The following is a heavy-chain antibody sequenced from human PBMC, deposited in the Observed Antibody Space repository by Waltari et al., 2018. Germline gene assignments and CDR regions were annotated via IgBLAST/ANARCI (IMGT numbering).Heavy chain of an antibody. Sequence: QITLKESGPALIKPTQPLTLTCSLSGFSLTTNGVGVGWIRQPPGKALEWLALIYWNDSKRYNPSLRSRLTITKDTSKDQVALTLTYMAPEDTATYFCAFTYDILTGYFDHRGQGTLVTASS. V-gene: IGHV2-5*01. J-gene: IGHJ4*02. CDR1: GFSLTTNGVG. D-gene: IGHD3-9*01. CDR2: IYWNDSK. CDR3: AFTYDILTGYFDH.